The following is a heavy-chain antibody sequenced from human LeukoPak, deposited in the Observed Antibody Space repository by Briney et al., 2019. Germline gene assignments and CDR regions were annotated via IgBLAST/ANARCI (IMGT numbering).Heavy chain of an antibody. CDR2: IYYSGST. V-gene: IGHV4-59*01. CDR3: ARDYGDYGR. D-gene: IGHD4-17*01. CDR1: GGSISSYY. Sequence: SEALSLTCTVSGGSISSYYWSWIRQPPGKGVEWIGYIYYSGSTNYNPSLKSRVTISVDTSKNQFSLKLSSVTAADTAVYYCARDYGDYGRWGQGTLVSVSS. J-gene: IGHJ4*02.